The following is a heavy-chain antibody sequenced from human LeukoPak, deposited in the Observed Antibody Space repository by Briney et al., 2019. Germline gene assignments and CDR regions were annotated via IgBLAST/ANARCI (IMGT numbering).Heavy chain of an antibody. V-gene: IGHV4-59*01. CDR2: IYYSGST. J-gene: IGHJ6*02. D-gene: IGHD4-23*01. Sequence: SETLSLTCTVSGGSISSYYWSWIRQPPGKGLEWIGYIYYSGSTNYNPSLKSRVTISVDTSKNQFSLKLSSVTAADTAVYYCARLLERWYSYYYYGMDVWGQGTTVTVSS. CDR1: GGSISSYY. CDR3: ARLLERWYSYYYYGMDV.